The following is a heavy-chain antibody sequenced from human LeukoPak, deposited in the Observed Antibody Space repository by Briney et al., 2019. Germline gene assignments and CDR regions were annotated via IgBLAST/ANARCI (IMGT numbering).Heavy chain of an antibody. D-gene: IGHD5-12*01. CDR2: IDNAGGDI. V-gene: IGHV3-48*03. CDR3: AREEKYSGSEFYYYYMDV. CDR1: TFSFSNYE. Sequence: PGGSLRLSCAASTFSFSNYEMNWVRQAPGKGPEWIAYIDNAGGDIYYAESVKGRFTISRDNAKNSLYLQMNSLRVEDTAVYYCAREEKYSGSEFYYYYMDVWGKGTTVTVSS. J-gene: IGHJ6*03.